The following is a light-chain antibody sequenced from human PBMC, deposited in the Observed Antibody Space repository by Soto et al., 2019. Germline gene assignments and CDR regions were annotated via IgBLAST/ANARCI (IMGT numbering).Light chain of an antibody. V-gene: IGLV2-14*01. CDR2: DVT. CDR3: SSYTSSVTYV. Sequence: QSALTQPASVSGSPGQSITLSCTGTSSDVGDYNYVSWYQQHPGKAPKLMIYDVTNRPSGVSSRFSGSKSGNTASLTIFGLQAEDEADYYCSSYTSSVTYVFGTGTQRTVL. J-gene: IGLJ1*01. CDR1: SSDVGDYNY.